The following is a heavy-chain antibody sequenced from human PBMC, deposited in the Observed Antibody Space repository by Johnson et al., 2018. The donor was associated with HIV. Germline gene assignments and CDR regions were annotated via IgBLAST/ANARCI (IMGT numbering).Heavy chain of an antibody. V-gene: IGHV3-23*04. Sequence: VQLVESGGGLVKPGGSLRLSCAVSGFTFHDYGMSWVRQAPGKGLEWVSAISGSGGSTYYADSVKGRFTISRDSSKNSLSLQINSLRAEDAAMYYCARDYYYFDSRAYYDAFDIWGQGTMVTVSS. CDR1: GFTFHDYG. CDR3: ARDYYYFDSRAYYDAFDI. D-gene: IGHD3-22*01. CDR2: ISGSGGST. J-gene: IGHJ3*02.